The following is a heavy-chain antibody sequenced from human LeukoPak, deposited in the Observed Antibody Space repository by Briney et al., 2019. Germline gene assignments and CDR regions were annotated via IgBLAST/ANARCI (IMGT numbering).Heavy chain of an antibody. J-gene: IGHJ4*02. CDR3: ALRYYDSSGYYYLVY. CDR1: GYTFTSYD. CDR2: ISAYNGNT. Sequence: GASVKVSCKASGYTFTSYDINWVRQAPGQGLEWMGWISAYNGNTNYAQKLQGRVTMTTDTSTSTAYMELRSLRSDDTAVYHCALRYYDSSGYYYLVYWGQGTLVTVSS. D-gene: IGHD3-22*01. V-gene: IGHV1-18*01.